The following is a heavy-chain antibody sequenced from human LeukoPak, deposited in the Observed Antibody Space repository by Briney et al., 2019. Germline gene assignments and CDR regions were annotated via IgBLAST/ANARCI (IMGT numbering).Heavy chain of an antibody. Sequence: GASVKVSCKASGYTFTSYYMHWVRQAPGQGLEWMGIINSSGGSTSYAQKFQGRVTMTRDTSTSTVYMELSSLRSEDTAVYYCARDPSMITFGGVIVPYFDYWGQGTLVTVSS. CDR1: GYTFTSYY. CDR3: ARDPSMITFGGVIVPYFDY. J-gene: IGHJ4*02. V-gene: IGHV1-46*01. CDR2: INSSGGST. D-gene: IGHD3-16*02.